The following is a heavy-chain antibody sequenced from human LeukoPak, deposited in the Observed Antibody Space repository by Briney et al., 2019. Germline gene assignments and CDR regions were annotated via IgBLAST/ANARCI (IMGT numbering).Heavy chain of an antibody. CDR2: IYPGDSDT. J-gene: IGHJ5*02. CDR1: GYTFTTYW. CDR3: ARGSSGYYWFDP. D-gene: IGHD3-22*01. Sequence: GESLKISCKGSGYTFTTYWIAWVRQMPGKGLEWMGIIYPGDSDTTYSPSFQGQVTISVDKSITTAYLQWSSLKASDTAMYYCARGSSGYYWFDPWGQGTLVTVSS. V-gene: IGHV5-51*01.